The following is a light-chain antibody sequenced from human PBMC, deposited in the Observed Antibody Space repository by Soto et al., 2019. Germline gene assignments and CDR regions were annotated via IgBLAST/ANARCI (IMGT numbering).Light chain of an antibody. Sequence: QSALTQTASVSGSPGQSITISCTGTSSDVGRYNIFSWYQQHPGNAPKLMIYEGTKRPSGVSNRFSCCKSGYTASLTISGLQTEDEADYYCCSYVGSSTVVFGTGTKVTVL. CDR1: SSDVGRYNI. V-gene: IGLV2-23*01. J-gene: IGLJ1*01. CDR3: CSYVGSSTVV. CDR2: EGT.